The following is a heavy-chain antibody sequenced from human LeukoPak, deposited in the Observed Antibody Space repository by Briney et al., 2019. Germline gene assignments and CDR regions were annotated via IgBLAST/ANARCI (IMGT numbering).Heavy chain of an antibody. CDR2: INEDGSEK. CDR1: GFTLRTYW. Sequence: PGGSLRLSCAASGFTLRTYWMTWVRQAPGKGLEGVANINEDGSEKYYVDSVKGRFTISRDNAKNSLYLQMNSLRGEDTAVYYCVRFPTGFDYWGQGTLVTVSS. CDR3: VRFPTGFDY. J-gene: IGHJ4*02. D-gene: IGHD4-17*01. V-gene: IGHV3-7*05.